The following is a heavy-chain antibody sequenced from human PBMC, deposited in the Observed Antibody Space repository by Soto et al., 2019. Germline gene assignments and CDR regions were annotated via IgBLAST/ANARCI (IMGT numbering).Heavy chain of an antibody. CDR1: GYTFTSYA. J-gene: IGHJ6*03. CDR3: ARDSTGYSSSWLYYYYYFMDV. CDR2: INAGNGNT. Sequence: QVQLVQSGAEVKKPGASVKVSCKASGYTFTSYAMHWVRQAPGQRLEGMGWINAGNGNTKYSQMFQGRVTITRDTSASTAYMELSSLRSEDTAVYYCARDSTGYSSSWLYYYYYFMDVWGKGTTVTVSS. D-gene: IGHD6-13*01. V-gene: IGHV1-3*01.